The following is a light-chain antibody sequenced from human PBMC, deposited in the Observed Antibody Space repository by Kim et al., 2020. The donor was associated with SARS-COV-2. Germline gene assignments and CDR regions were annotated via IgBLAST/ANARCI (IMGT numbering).Light chain of an antibody. CDR2: GNN. CDR3: QSYDSSLSAYV. V-gene: IGLV1-40*01. CDR1: SSNIGAGYD. Sequence: RVTISCTGSSSNIGAGYDVHWYQQLPGAAPKLLIYGNNTRPSGVPDRLSASKSGTSASLAITGLQAEDEADYYCQSYDSSLSAYVFGTGTKVTVL. J-gene: IGLJ1*01.